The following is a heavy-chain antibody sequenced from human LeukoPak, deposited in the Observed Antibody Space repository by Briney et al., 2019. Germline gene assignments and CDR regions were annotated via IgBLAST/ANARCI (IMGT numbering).Heavy chain of an antibody. J-gene: IGHJ3*02. D-gene: IGHD3-10*01. CDR3: ARASTYYYGSGSYYAFDI. Sequence: SETLSLTCTVSGGSISSGGYYWSWIRQPAGKGLEWIGRIYTSGSTNYNPSLKSRVTISVDTSKNQFSLKLSSVTAADTAVYYCARASTYYYGSGSYYAFDIWGQGTMVTVSS. CDR1: GGSISSGGYY. V-gene: IGHV4-61*02. CDR2: IYTSGST.